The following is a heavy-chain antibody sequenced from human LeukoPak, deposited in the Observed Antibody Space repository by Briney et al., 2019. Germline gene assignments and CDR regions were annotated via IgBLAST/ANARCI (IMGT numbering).Heavy chain of an antibody. CDR1: GGSISSYS. CDR2: IYSSGST. D-gene: IGHD5-24*01. V-gene: IGHV4-59*08. J-gene: IGHJ5*02. CDR3: ARRRREISTITEDNWLDP. Sequence: PSETLSLTCTASGGSISSYSWNWIRQPPGKGLEWIGRIYSSGSTIYNPSLKSRVTISVETSKNQFSLELSSVTAADTAVYYCARRRREISTITEDNWLDPWGHGTLVTVSS.